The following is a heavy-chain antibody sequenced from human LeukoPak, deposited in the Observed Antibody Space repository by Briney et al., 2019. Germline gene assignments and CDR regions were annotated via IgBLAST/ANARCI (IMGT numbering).Heavy chain of an antibody. CDR1: GFTFNDHY. J-gene: IGHJ3*02. D-gene: IGHD4-17*01. Sequence: GSLRLSCATPGFTFNDHYLGWVRQAPGKGLEWVSSISSSSSYIYYADSVKGRFTISRDNAKNSLYLQMNSLRAEDTAVYYCARDYGDYVGVAFDIWGQGTMVTVSS. V-gene: IGHV3-21*01. CDR2: ISSSSSYI. CDR3: ARDYGDYVGVAFDI.